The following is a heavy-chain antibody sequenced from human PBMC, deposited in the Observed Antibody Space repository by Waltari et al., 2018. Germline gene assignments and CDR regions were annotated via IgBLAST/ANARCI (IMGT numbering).Heavy chain of an antibody. D-gene: IGHD3-10*01. CDR1: GFTFSTSA. CDR3: ARWSNSGEFDY. CDR2: ISSSGART. J-gene: IGHJ4*02. V-gene: IGHV3-23*01. Sequence: EVRLLESGGLLVQPGGSLRLSCAASGFTFSTSAMGWIRQVPGKGLEWVSAISSSGARTYYADSVKGRFTISRDNAKNSLYLQMNSLRAEDTAVYYCARWSNSGEFDYWGQGTLVTVSS.